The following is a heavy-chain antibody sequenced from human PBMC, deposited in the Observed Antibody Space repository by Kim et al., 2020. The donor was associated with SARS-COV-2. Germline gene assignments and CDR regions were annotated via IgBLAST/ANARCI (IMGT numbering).Heavy chain of an antibody. V-gene: IGHV3-33*01. J-gene: IGHJ3*02. CDR3: TTFDM. CDR2: CAGRDT. Sequence: CAGRDTAYADSVKGRFTISRENSKNTLWLQMSSLRAEDTAVYYCTTFDMWGQGTMVTVSS.